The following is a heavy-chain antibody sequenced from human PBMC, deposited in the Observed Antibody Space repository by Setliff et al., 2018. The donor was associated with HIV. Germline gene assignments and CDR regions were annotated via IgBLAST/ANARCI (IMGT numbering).Heavy chain of an antibody. CDR2: IYYSGST. CDR3: AKMGGGGSLFYYYYSYIDV. Sequence: SETLSLTCTVSGGSISTSSYYWGWIRQPPGKGLEWIASIYYSGSTYYNPSLKSRVTISVDTSKNHLPLNLTSVTAADTPIYFGAKMGGGGSLFYYYYSYIDVWGKGTTVTVSS. J-gene: IGHJ6*03. V-gene: IGHV4-39*02. D-gene: IGHD1-26*01. CDR1: GGSISTSSYY.